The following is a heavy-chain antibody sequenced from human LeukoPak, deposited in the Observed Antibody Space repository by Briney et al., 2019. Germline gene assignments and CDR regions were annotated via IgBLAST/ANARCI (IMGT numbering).Heavy chain of an antibody. J-gene: IGHJ3*02. CDR2: IYPGDSDT. D-gene: IGHD4-23*01. V-gene: IGHV5-51*01. Sequence: GESLKISCKGSGYSFTSYWIGWVRQMPGKGLEWMGIIYPGDSDTRYSPSFQGQVTISADKSISTAYLQWSSLKASDTAMYYCASSPDYGGNSGAFDIWGHGTMVTVSS. CDR1: GYSFTSYW. CDR3: ASSPDYGGNSGAFDI.